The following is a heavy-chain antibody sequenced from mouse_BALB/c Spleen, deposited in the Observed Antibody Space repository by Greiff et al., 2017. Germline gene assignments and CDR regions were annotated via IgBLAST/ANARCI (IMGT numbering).Heavy chain of an antibody. V-gene: IGHV1-7*01. Sequence: QVQLQQSGAELAKPGASVKMSCKASGYTFTSYWMHWVKQRPGQGLEWIGYINPSTGYTEYNQKFKDKATLTADKSSSTAYMQLSSLTSEDSAVYYGASSNWDEGGVAYWGQGTLVTVSA. CDR2: INPSTGYT. J-gene: IGHJ3*01. CDR1: GYTFTSYW. CDR3: ASSNWDEGGVAY. D-gene: IGHD4-1*01.